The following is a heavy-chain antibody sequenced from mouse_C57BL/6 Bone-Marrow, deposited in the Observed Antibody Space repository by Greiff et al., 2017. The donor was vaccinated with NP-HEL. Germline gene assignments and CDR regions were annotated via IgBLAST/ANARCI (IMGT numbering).Heavy chain of an antibody. V-gene: IGHV1-69*01. J-gene: IGHJ2*01. CDR2: IDPSDSYP. CDR1: GYTFTSYW. CDR3: AKGVLDY. Sequence: QVQLQQPGAELVMPGASVKLSCKASGYTFTSYWMHWVKQRPGQGLEWIGEIDPSDSYPNYNQKFKGKSTLTVDKSSSTAYMQLSSLTSEDSAVYYCAKGVLDYWGQGTTLTVSS.